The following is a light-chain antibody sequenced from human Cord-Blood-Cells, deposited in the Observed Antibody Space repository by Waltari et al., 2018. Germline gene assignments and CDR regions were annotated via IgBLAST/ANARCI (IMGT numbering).Light chain of an antibody. Sequence: DIVMTQSPDSLDVSLGARATINCKSSQSVLYSSNNKNYLAWYQQKPGQPPKLLIYWASTRESGVPDRFSGSGSGTDFTLTISSLQAEDVAVYYCQQYYSTPFTFGPGTKVDIK. CDR3: QQYYSTPFT. CDR2: WAS. J-gene: IGKJ3*01. CDR1: QSVLYSSNNKNY. V-gene: IGKV4-1*01.